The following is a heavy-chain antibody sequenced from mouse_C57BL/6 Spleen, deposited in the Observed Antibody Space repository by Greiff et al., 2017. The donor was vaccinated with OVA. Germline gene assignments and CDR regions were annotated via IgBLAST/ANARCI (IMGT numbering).Heavy chain of an antibody. CDR2: ISYDGSN. V-gene: IGHV3-6*01. D-gene: IGHD1-1*01. CDR3: SRAGYYGNSYSPFAY. J-gene: IGHJ3*01. CDR1: GYSITSGYY. Sequence: EVQLQESGPGLVKPSQSLSLTCSVTGYSITSGYYWYWIRQFPGNKLEWMGYISYDGSNNYNPSLKNRISITRDTSKNQIFLKLNSVTTEDTATYYCSRAGYYGNSYSPFAYWGQGTLVTVSA.